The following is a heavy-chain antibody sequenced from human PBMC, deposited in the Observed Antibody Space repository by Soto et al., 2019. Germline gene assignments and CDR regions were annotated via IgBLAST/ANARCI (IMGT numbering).Heavy chain of an antibody. CDR2: ISSSSSYI. J-gene: IGHJ4*02. D-gene: IGHD2-2*01. V-gene: IGHV3-21*01. Sequence: GGSLRLSCAASGFTFSSYSMNWVRQAPGKGLEWVSSISSSSSYIYYADSVKSRFTISRDNAKNSLYLQMNSLRAEDTAVYYCARDGAPGYCSSTRCYPFDYWGQGTLVTVSS. CDR1: GFTFSSYS. CDR3: ARDGAPGYCSSTRCYPFDY.